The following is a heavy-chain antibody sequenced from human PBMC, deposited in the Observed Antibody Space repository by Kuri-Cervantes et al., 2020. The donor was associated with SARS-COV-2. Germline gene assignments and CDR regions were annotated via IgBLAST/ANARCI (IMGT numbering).Heavy chain of an antibody. D-gene: IGHD3-22*01. CDR2: IYYSGST. V-gene: IGHV4-59*01. CDR3: ARDPAHYDSSGYYYGAFDI. CDR1: GGSISSYY. Sequence: SETLSLTCTVSGGSISSYYWSWIRQPPGKGLEWIGYIYYSGSTNYNPSLKSRVTISVDTSKNQFSLKLSSVTAADTAVYYCARDPAHYDSSGYYYGAFDIWGQGTMVTVSS. J-gene: IGHJ3*02.